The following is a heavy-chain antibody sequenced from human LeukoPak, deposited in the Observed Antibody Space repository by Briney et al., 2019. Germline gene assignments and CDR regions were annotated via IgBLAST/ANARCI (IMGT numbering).Heavy chain of an antibody. CDR3: AKDYGGNAFEY. J-gene: IGHJ4*02. V-gene: IGHV3-23*01. Sequence: PGGSLRLSCAASGITFSSYAMSWVRQAPGKGLEWVSAISPSGRNKYYAESVKGRFTISRDNSKNTLYLQMDSLRAEDTAVYYCAKDYGGNAFEYWGQGTLVTVSS. D-gene: IGHD4-23*01. CDR2: ISPSGRNK. CDR1: GITFSSYA.